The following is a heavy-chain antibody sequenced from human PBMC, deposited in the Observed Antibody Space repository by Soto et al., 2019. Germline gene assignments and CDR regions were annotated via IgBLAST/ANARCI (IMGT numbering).Heavy chain of an antibody. CDR1: GSSFTSYW. CDR3: ARLLGQLWLPHYFDY. J-gene: IGHJ4*02. CDR2: IYPGDSDT. D-gene: IGHD5-18*01. V-gene: IGHV5-51*01. Sequence: GESLKISCKGSGSSFTSYWIGWVRQMPGKGLEWMGIIYPGDSDTRYSPSFQGQVTISADKSISTAYLQWSSLKASDTAMYYCARLLGQLWLPHYFDYWGQGTLVTVSS.